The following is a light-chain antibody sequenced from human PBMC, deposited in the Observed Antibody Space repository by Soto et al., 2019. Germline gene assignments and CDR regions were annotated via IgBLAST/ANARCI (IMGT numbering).Light chain of an antibody. CDR3: QQYVSSPPT. Sequence: NDWTRAAGRKCLSPGESGIITNKTSQTVSSRFLAWYQQKPGQAPRLLIYGALSRATGIPDRFSGSGSLSYFNLTTSRLDPESLASYYCQQYVSSPPTLGPGTKVDIK. CDR1: QTVSSRF. V-gene: IGKV3-20*01. J-gene: IGKJ1*01. CDR2: GAL.